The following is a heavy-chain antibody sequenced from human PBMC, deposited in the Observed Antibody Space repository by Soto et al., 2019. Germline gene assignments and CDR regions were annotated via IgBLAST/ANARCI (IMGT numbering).Heavy chain of an antibody. CDR3: KRPQSSGWYDF. V-gene: IGHV5-51*01. J-gene: IGHJ5*01. D-gene: IGHD3-22*01. CDR1: GYSFIAHW. Sequence: GESLKISCKVSGYSFIAHWIAWVRQMPGEGLEWMGIINPADSDIRYSPSFQGQVTISVDKSINTAYLQWSSLKASDTATYYCKRPQSSGWYDFWGQGTMVTV. CDR2: INPADSDI.